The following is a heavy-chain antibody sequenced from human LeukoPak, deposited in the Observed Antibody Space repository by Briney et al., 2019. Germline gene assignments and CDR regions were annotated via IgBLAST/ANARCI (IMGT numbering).Heavy chain of an antibody. J-gene: IGHJ3*02. D-gene: IGHD3-22*01. CDR1: GFTFSDYY. V-gene: IGHV3-11*04. CDR3: ARSDPSMIVDAFDI. Sequence: GGSLRLSCAASGFTFSDYYMSWLRQAPGKGLEWVSYISSSGSTIYYADSVKGRFTISRDNAKNSLYLQMNSLRAEDTAVYYCARSDPSMIVDAFDIWGQGTMVTVSS. CDR2: ISSSGSTI.